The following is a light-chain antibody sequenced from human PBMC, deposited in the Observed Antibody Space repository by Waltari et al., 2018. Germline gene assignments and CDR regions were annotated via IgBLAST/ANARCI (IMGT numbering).Light chain of an antibody. V-gene: IGLV1-47*01. CDR1: TATIGSNY. CDR3: ATWDGSLTAWV. J-gene: IGLJ3*02. CDR2: RKN. Sequence: SVLTQPPSASGTPGPTVTICCSGRTATIGSNYVYWYQQFHGTAPKLLVYRKNERPSGVPDRISGSKSGTSASLAISGLRSEDEADYYCATWDGSLTAWVFGGGTKVTVL.